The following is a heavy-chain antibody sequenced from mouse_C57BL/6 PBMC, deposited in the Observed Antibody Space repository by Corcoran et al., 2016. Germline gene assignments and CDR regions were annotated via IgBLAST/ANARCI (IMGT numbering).Heavy chain of an antibody. CDR3: ARRRGYYGSSSLFDY. D-gene: IGHD1-1*01. CDR2: INTYSGVP. Sequence: QIQLVQSGPELKKPGETVKISCKASGYTFTTYGMSWVKQAPGKGLKWMGWINTYSGVPTYADDFKGRFAFSLETSASTAYLQINNLKNEDTATYFCARRRGYYGSSSLFDYWGQGTTLTVSS. J-gene: IGHJ2*01. CDR1: GYTFTTYG. V-gene: IGHV9-3*01.